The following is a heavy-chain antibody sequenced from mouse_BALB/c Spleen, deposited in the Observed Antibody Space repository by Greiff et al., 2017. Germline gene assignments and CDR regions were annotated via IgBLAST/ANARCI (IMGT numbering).Heavy chain of an antibody. CDR3: ARHEDQGGLWFTMDY. CDR1: GYTFTDYE. D-gene: IGHD2-2*01. CDR2: IDPETGGT. J-gene: IGHJ4*01. V-gene: IGHV1-15*01. Sequence: VQLQQSGAELVRPGASVTLSCKASGYTFTDYEMHWVKQTPVHGLEWIGAIDPETGGTAYNQKFKGKATLTADKSSSTAYMELRSLTSEDSAVYFCARHEDQGGLWFTMDYWGQGTSVTVSS.